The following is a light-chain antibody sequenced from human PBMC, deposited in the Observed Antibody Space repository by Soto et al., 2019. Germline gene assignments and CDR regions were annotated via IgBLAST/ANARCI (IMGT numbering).Light chain of an antibody. J-gene: IGKJ1*01. CDR2: GAS. V-gene: IGKV3-15*01. CDR3: QQHDQGWT. Sequence: EMVMTQSPATLSVSLGERATLSCRASQSVRTKLVWYQQKPGQAPRLLIYGASTRATGIPARFSGSGYGTEFILTISNLQSEDFAVDYWQQHDQGWTFGQGTKVEIK. CDR1: QSVRTK.